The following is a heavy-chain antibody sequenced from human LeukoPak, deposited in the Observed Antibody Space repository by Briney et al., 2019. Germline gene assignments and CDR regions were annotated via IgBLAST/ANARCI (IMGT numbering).Heavy chain of an antibody. J-gene: IGHJ4*02. CDR2: ISYDGSNK. V-gene: IGHV3-30-3*01. D-gene: IGHD6-19*01. Sequence: PGRSLGLSCAASGFTFSSYAMHWVRQAPGKGLEWVAVISYDGSNKYYADSVKGRFTISRDNSKNTLYLQMNSLRAEDTAVYYCARGDVAGGSRHLFIDYWGQGTLVTVSS. CDR3: ARGDVAGGSRHLFIDY. CDR1: GFTFSSYA.